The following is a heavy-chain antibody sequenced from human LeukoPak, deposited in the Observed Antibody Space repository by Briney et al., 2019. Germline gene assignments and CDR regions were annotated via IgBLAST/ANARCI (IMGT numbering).Heavy chain of an antibody. CDR1: GFTFDSYG. D-gene: IGHD7-27*01. Sequence: GGSLRLSCAASGFTFDSYGMTWVRQAPGKGLEWVSGINWNGGSPGYADSVKGRFTISRDNAKNSLYLQMNSLRAEGTALYYCARVDAISHTNWGFGGHSNNFDYWGQGTLVTVSS. J-gene: IGHJ4*02. CDR2: INWNGGSP. V-gene: IGHV3-20*04. CDR3: ARVDAISHTNWGFGGHSNNFDY.